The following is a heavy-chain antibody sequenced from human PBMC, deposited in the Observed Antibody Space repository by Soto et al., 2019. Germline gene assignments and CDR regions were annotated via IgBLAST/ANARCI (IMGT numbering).Heavy chain of an antibody. CDR1: SGSISSSNW. CDR2: IYHSGST. Sequence: AETLSLSCAVSSGSISSSNWWSWVRQPPGKGLEWIGEIYHSGSTNYNPSLKSRVTISVDKSTNQFSLKLSSVTAADTAVYYCARDLQSSGWGDAFDIWGQGTMVTVSS. D-gene: IGHD6-19*01. CDR3: ARDLQSSGWGDAFDI. J-gene: IGHJ3*02. V-gene: IGHV4-4*02.